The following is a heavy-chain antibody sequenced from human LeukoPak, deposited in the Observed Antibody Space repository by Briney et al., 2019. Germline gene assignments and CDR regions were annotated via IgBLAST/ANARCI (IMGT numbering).Heavy chain of an antibody. D-gene: IGHD4-17*01. CDR2: INWNGGST. Sequence: GGSLRLSCAASGFTFDDYGMSWVRQAPGKGLEWVSGINWNGGSTGYADSVKGRFTISRDNAKNSLYLQMNSLRAEDTALYYCARGDYGDYDYAFDIWGQGTMVTVSS. CDR1: GFTFDDYG. CDR3: ARGDYGDYDYAFDI. J-gene: IGHJ3*02. V-gene: IGHV3-20*04.